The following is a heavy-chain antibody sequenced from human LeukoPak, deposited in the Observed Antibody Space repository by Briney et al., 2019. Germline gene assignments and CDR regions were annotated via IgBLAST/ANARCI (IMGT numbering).Heavy chain of an antibody. V-gene: IGHV1-69*13. J-gene: IGHJ4*02. CDR2: IIPIFGTA. CDR1: GGTFSSYA. CDR3: ARDPNYYDSSGYYDY. D-gene: IGHD3-22*01. Sequence: ASVKVSCKASGGTFSSYAISWVRQAPGQGLEWMGGIIPIFGTATYAQKFQGRVTITADESTSTAYMELSSLRSEDTAVYYCARDPNYYDSSGYYDYWGQGTLVTVSS.